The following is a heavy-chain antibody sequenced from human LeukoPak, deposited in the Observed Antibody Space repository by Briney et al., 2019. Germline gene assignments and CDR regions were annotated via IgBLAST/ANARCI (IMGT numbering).Heavy chain of an antibody. D-gene: IGHD2-2*02. J-gene: IGHJ5*02. CDR1: GGSISSYY. CDR3: ASGPIYCSSTSCYNRGWFDP. Sequence: PSETLSLTCTASGGSISSYYWSWIRQPPGKGLEWIGYIYYSGSTNYNPSLKSRVTISVDTSKNQFSLKLSSVTAADTAVYYCASGPIYCSSTSCYNRGWFDPWGQGTLVTVSS. V-gene: IGHV4-59*01. CDR2: IYYSGST.